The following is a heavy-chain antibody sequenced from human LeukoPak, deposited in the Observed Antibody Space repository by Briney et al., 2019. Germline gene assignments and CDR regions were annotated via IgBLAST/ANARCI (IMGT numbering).Heavy chain of an antibody. CDR3: VRFCAPHYF. V-gene: IGHV3-48*03. Sequence: GGSLRLSCAASSLIFNHYEMKWLRQAPGKGLEWVSYISTTGTTIFYADSVKGRFTISRDNAKNSLFLQMHSLRAEDTAVYYCVRFCAPHYFCGQGTLVTVSS. CDR2: ISTTGTTI. CDR1: SLIFNHYE. J-gene: IGHJ4*02.